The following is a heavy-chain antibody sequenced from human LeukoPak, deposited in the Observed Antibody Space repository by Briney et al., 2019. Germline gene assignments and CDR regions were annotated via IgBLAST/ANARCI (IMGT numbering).Heavy chain of an antibody. Sequence: GGSLRLSCAASGFTFDDYAMHWVRQAPGKGLEWVSGISWNSGSIGYADSVKGRFTISRDNAKNSLYLQMNSLRAEDTVLYYCAKDISGLATIPGGFDYWGQGTLVTVSS. CDR3: AKDISGLATIPGGFDY. V-gene: IGHV3-9*01. D-gene: IGHD5-12*01. CDR2: ISWNSGSI. CDR1: GFTFDDYA. J-gene: IGHJ4*02.